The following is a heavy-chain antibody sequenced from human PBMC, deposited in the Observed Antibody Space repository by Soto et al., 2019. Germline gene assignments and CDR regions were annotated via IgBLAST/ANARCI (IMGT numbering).Heavy chain of an antibody. Sequence: GGSLRLSCAASGFTFSSYWMHWVRQVPGKGLAWVSRIHFDGSTTHYADSVKGRFTISRDNAKNTLSLQMNSLRAEDTAVYYCARDAYISGYYQFDYWGQGTLVTVSS. CDR3: ARDAYISGYYQFDY. D-gene: IGHD6-19*01. CDR2: IHFDGSTT. CDR1: GFTFSSYW. J-gene: IGHJ4*02. V-gene: IGHV3-74*01.